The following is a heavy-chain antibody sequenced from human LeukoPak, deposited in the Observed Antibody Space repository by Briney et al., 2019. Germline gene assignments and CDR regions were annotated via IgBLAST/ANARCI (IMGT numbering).Heavy chain of an antibody. CDR1: GFTFSNYW. D-gene: IGHD6-13*01. J-gene: IGHJ5*02. CDR3: AREISSWYRTEGRFDP. V-gene: IGHV3-7*01. CDR2: IKQDGSEK. Sequence: GGSLRLSCAASGFTFSNYWMTWVRQAPGKGLEGVANIKQDGSEKYYVDSVRGRFTISRDSAKNSLYLQMNSLRAEDSAVYYCAREISSWYRTEGRFDPWGQGTLATVSS.